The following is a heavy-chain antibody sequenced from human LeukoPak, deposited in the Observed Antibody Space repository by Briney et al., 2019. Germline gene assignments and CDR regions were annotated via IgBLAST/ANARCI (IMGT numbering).Heavy chain of an antibody. Sequence: ASVKVSCKASGYTFTGYYMHWVRQAPGRGLEWVGWINPNSGGTNYAQKFQGRVTMTRDTSISTAYMELSRLRSDDTAVYYCARDLVTMVRGGFDPWGQGTLVTVSS. CDR3: ARDLVTMVRGGFDP. J-gene: IGHJ5*02. CDR1: GYTFTGYY. D-gene: IGHD3-10*01. CDR2: INPNSGGT. V-gene: IGHV1-2*02.